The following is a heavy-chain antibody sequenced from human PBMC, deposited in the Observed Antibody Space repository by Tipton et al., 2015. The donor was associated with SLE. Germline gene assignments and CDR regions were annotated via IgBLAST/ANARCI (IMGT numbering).Heavy chain of an antibody. J-gene: IGHJ3*02. CDR1: GGSISSYNYY. V-gene: IGHV4-39*07. CDR3: ARELDTFDI. Sequence: TLSLTCAVSGGSISSYNYYWDWIRQPPGKGLAWIGSIYYSGTTYYNPSLKSRVTISVDTSKNQFSLRLSSVTAADTAVYYCARELDTFDIWGQGTMVTVSS. CDR2: IYYSGTT.